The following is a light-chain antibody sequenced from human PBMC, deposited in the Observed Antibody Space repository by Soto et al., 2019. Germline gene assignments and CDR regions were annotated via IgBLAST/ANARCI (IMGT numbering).Light chain of an antibody. V-gene: IGLV1-44*01. CDR1: SSNIGSNA. J-gene: IGLJ3*02. CDR2: TNN. Sequence: QSVLTQPLSASGTPGQRVTISCSGSSSNIGSNAVSWYQQLPGTAPKLLIYTNNQRPSGVPDRFSGSKSGTSASLAISGLQSEDESDYYCAVWDDSLNGWVFGGGTKLTVL. CDR3: AVWDDSLNGWV.